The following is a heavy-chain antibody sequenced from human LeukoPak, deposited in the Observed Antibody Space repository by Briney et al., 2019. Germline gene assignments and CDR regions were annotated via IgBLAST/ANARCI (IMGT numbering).Heavy chain of an antibody. D-gene: IGHD5-18*01. CDR3: ARDSLMGYSYAKTDY. V-gene: IGHV1-18*01. CDR2: ISGYNANA. Sequence: GASVKVSCKASGYTFTSYGITWVRQAPGQGLEGMGWISGYNANANYAQKLQGRVTMTTDTSTSTAYMELRSLRSDDTAVYYCARDSLMGYSYAKTDYWGQGTLVTVSS. J-gene: IGHJ4*02. CDR1: GYTFTSYG.